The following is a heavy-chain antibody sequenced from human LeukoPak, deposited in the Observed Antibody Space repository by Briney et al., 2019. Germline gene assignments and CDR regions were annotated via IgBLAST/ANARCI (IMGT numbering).Heavy chain of an antibody. CDR1: GYTFSNYG. J-gene: IGHJ4*02. Sequence: ASVTVSRKASGYTFSNYGISWVRQAPGQGLEWMGWISAYNGKTNYTQKYQGRVSMTTDTSTSTAYMELRSLRSDDTAVYYCVRDMDRGQWLVRPYNWGQGTLVTVSS. CDR2: ISAYNGKT. V-gene: IGHV1-18*01. CDR3: VRDMDRGQWLVRPYN. D-gene: IGHD6-19*01.